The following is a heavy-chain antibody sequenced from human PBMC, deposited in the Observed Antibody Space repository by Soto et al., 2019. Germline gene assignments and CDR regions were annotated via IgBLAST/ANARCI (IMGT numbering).Heavy chain of an antibody. V-gene: IGHV4-39*02. CDR2: ISYVGRT. CDR3: ARYYDTRERPYFDH. CDR1: GASISSTTYH. Sequence: QLQLQESGPGLVRPSETLSLTCTVSGASISSTTYHWAWIRQPPGKGLDWTGTISYVGRTYYNPSLKRRLTISIDRSENRFSLRLDSVTAAYTAVYYCARYYDTRERPYFDHWGQGTLVTVSS. D-gene: IGHD3-9*01. J-gene: IGHJ5*02.